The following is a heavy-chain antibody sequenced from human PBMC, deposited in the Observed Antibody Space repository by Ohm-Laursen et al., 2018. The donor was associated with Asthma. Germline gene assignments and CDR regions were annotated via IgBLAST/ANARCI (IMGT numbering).Heavy chain of an antibody. CDR3: ARQYYDSSGYYSSPVTNYYYYGMDV. J-gene: IGHJ6*02. Sequence: SLRLSCTASGFTFSTYGMHWVRQAPGKGLEWVAVISYDGSKKYYAASVKGRFTISRDNSKNTQYLQMNSLRAEDTAVYYCARQYYDSSGYYSSPVTNYYYYGMDVWGQGTTVTVSS. CDR1: GFTFSTYG. V-gene: IGHV3-30*03. CDR2: ISYDGSKK. D-gene: IGHD3-22*01.